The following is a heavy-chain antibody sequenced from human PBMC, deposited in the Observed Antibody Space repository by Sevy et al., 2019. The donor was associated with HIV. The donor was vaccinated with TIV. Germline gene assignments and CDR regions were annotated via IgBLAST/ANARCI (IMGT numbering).Heavy chain of an antibody. CDR3: ARGRAPDNGRYYFDS. V-gene: IGHV1-18*01. Sequence: ASVKVSCKASGYIFGIYDISWVRRAPGQGLEWMGWVTPDSGDRNYAQKLQGRVTMTTDTSTRTSYMELRSLTSDDAGIYYCARGRAPDNGRYYFDSWAQGTLVTVSS. D-gene: IGHD1-26*01. CDR1: GYIFGIYD. CDR2: VTPDSGDR. J-gene: IGHJ4*02.